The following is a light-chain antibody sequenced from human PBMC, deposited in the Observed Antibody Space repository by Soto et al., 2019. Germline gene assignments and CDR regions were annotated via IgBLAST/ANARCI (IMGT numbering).Light chain of an antibody. J-gene: IGKJ4*01. CDR3: QQYNSYSLT. CDR1: QSISSW. Sequence: DIQMTQSPSTLYASVGDRVTITCRASQSISSWLAWYQQKPGKAPKLLIYDASSLESGVPSRFSGSGSGTEFTLTISSLQPDDCATYYCQQYNSYSLTFGGGTKGEIK. V-gene: IGKV1-5*01. CDR2: DAS.